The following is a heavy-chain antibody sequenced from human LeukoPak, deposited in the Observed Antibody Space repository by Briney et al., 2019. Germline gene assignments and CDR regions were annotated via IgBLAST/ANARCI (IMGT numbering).Heavy chain of an antibody. D-gene: IGHD3-16*02. CDR1: GFTFTSFW. Sequence: GGSLRLSCAASGFTFTSFWMHWVRQAPGQGLVWVSRISNDGSGTSYADSVKGRFTISRDNAKNTLFLQMNSLRAEDTAVYYCARGNSFSYPDWGQGTLVTVSS. CDR2: ISNDGSGT. CDR3: ARGNSFSYPD. J-gene: IGHJ4*02. V-gene: IGHV3-74*01.